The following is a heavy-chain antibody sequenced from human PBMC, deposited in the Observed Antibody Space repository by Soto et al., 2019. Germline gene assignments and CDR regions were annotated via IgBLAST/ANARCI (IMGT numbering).Heavy chain of an antibody. J-gene: IGHJ3*02. CDR1: GYTFTGYY. D-gene: IGHD6-13*01. CDR2: INPNSGGT. V-gene: IGHV1-2*04. Sequence: ASVKVSCKASGYTFTGYYMHWVRQAPGQGLEWMGWINPNSGGTNYAQKFQGWVTMTRDTSISTAYMELSRLRSDDTAVYYFARVGQQLYHDACDIWGQGTMVTVSS. CDR3: ARVGQQLYHDACDI.